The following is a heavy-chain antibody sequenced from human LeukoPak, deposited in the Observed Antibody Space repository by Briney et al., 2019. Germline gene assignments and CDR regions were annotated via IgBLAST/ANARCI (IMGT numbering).Heavy chain of an antibody. CDR2: IYYSGST. V-gene: IGHV4-39*01. Sequence: SETLSLTCTVSGGSISSSSYFWAWIRQPPGKGLEWIGSIYYSGSTHYNPSLKSRVTISVDTSKNQFSLKLSSVTAADTAVYYCARTRYYYNSRSYGAPYYFDYWGQGTLVTVSS. CDR1: GGSISSSSYF. D-gene: IGHD3-10*01. CDR3: ARTRYYYNSRSYGAPYYFDY. J-gene: IGHJ4*02.